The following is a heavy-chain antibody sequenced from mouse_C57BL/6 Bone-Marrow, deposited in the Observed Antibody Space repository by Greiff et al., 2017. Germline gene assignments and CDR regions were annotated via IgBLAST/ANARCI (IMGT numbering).Heavy chain of an antibody. D-gene: IGHD2-5*01. Sequence: VQLQQPGAELVKPGASVKLSCKASGYTFTSYWMHWVKQRPGQGLEWIGEIDPSDSDTNYNQTFKGKSTLTVDNSSSTAYMQLSSLTSADYAVYYCALYYSNLDYWGQGTTLTVSS. CDR1: GYTFTSYW. CDR2: IDPSDSDT. V-gene: IGHV1-69*01. CDR3: ALYYSNLDY. J-gene: IGHJ2*01.